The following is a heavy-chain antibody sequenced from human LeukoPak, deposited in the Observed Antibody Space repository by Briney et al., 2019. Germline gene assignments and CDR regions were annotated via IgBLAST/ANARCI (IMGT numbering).Heavy chain of an antibody. V-gene: IGHV3-30*19. J-gene: IGHJ4*02. D-gene: IGHD5-24*01. CDR2: IYYDGSKK. CDR1: GFTFSSYV. Sequence: GGSLRLSCVASGFTFSSYVMHWVRQAPGKGLEWVAVIYYDGSKKYYADSVEGRFTISRDNSKNTLHLHMKSLRVEDTAVYYCARGPDGYNSHFDYWGQGTLVTVSS. CDR3: ARGPDGYNSHFDY.